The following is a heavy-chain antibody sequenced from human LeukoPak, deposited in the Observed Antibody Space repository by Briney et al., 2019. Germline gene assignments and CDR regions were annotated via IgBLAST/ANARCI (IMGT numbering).Heavy chain of an antibody. Sequence: GGSLRLSCAASGFTFSDYYMSWIRQAPGKGLEWISCITSSSSSTYYADSVKGRFTISRDNAKNSLYLQMNSLRAEDTAVYYCARVIGSYGDSAYWGQGTLVTVSS. D-gene: IGHD4-17*01. CDR1: GFTFSDYY. V-gene: IGHV3-11*06. J-gene: IGHJ4*02. CDR3: ARVIGSYGDSAY. CDR2: ITSSSSST.